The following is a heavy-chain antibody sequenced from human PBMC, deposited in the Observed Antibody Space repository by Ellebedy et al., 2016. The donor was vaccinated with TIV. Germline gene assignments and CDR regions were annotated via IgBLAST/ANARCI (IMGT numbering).Heavy chain of an antibody. Sequence: AASVKVSCKASGDTFTNYGISWVRQAPGQGLEWMGWINGYNGDTKFAQNVQGRVTMTTDTSTNTAYMDLRSLTLDDTAVYYCATDSTVVGVGGRLFHHGMDVWGQGTTVTVAS. D-gene: IGHD1-26*01. CDR3: ATDSTVVGVGGRLFHHGMDV. V-gene: IGHV1-18*01. J-gene: IGHJ6*02. CDR2: INGYNGDT. CDR1: GDTFTNYG.